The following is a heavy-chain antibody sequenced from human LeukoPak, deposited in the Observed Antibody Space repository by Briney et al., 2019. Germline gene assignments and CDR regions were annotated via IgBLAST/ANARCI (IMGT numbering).Heavy chain of an antibody. CDR3: AKSTIFGVVQSRFDY. D-gene: IGHD3-3*01. Sequence: GGSLRLSCAASGFTFSNYAMSWVRQAPGKGLEWVSAISGSGGSTYYADSVRGRFTISRDNSKNTLYLQMNSLRAEDTAVYYCAKSTIFGVVQSRFDYWGQGTLVTVSS. V-gene: IGHV3-23*01. CDR2: ISGSGGST. CDR1: GFTFSNYA. J-gene: IGHJ4*02.